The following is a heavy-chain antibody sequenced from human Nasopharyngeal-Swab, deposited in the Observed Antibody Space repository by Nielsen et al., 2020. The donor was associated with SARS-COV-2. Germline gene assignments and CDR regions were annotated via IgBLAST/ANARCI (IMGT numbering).Heavy chain of an antibody. CDR2: VSGRDST. J-gene: IGHJ6*03. Sequence: WIRQPPGKGLEWVSSVSGRDSTYYADYVKGRFTISRDISKNTLYLQMNSLRADDTAVYYCAKDRNSAYYYYYMDVWGKGTTVTVSS. D-gene: IGHD1-26*01. CDR3: AKDRNSAYYYYYMDV. V-gene: IGHV3-23*01.